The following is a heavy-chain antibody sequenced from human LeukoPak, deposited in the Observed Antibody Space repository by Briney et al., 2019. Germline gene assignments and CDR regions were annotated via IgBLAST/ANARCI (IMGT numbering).Heavy chain of an antibody. CDR1: GFTFSSYG. Sequence: RSLRLSCAASGFTFSSYGMHWVRQAPGKGLEWVAVIWYDGSNKYYADSVKGRFTISRDNAKNSLYLQMNSLRAEDTAVYYCARSYGEGDYWGQGTLVTVSS. J-gene: IGHJ4*02. D-gene: IGHD4-17*01. V-gene: IGHV3-33*01. CDR3: ARSYGEGDY. CDR2: IWYDGSNK.